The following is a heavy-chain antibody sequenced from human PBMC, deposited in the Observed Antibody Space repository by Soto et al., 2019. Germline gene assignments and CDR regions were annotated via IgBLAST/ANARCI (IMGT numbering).Heavy chain of an antibody. CDR3: AGDFGILRFLEWFNYYYGMDV. D-gene: IGHD3-3*01. CDR2: IKEDGSEK. Sequence: EVQLVESGGGLVQPGGSLRLSCAASGFTFSSYWMSWVRQAPGKGLEWVANIKEDGSEKYYVDSVKGRFTISRDNAKNSLYLQMNSLRAEDTAVYYCAGDFGILRFLEWFNYYYGMDVWGQGTTVTVSS. J-gene: IGHJ6*02. V-gene: IGHV3-7*03. CDR1: GFTFSSYW.